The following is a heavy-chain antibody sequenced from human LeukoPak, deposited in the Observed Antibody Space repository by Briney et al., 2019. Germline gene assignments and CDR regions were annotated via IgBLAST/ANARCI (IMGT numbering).Heavy chain of an antibody. CDR2: INHSGST. CDR3: ARGPRGATGTSRYFDY. D-gene: IGHD1-26*01. Sequence: PSETLSLTCAVYGGSFRGYYWSWIRQPPGKGLEWIGEINHSGSTNYNPSLKSRVTISVDTSKNQFSLKLSSVTAADTAVYYCARGPRGATGTSRYFDYWGQGTLVTVSS. V-gene: IGHV4-34*01. J-gene: IGHJ4*02. CDR1: GGSFRGYY.